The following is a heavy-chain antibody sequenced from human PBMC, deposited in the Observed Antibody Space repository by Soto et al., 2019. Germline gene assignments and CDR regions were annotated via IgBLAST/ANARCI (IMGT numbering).Heavy chain of an antibody. Sequence: ASVKVSCKASGYTFTSYYMHWVRQAPGQGLEWMGIINPSGGSTSYAQKFQGRVTMTRDTSTSTVYTELSSLRSEDTAVYYCASSSLATTKQNYYYYYMDVWGKGTTVTVSS. J-gene: IGHJ6*03. CDR2: INPSGGST. CDR1: GYTFTSYY. D-gene: IGHD5-12*01. V-gene: IGHV1-46*03. CDR3: ASSSLATTKQNYYYYYMDV.